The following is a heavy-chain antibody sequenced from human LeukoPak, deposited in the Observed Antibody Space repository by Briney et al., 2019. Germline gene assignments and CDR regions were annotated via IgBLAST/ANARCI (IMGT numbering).Heavy chain of an antibody. CDR3: ARDNSPGDSSGYYYFDY. Sequence: PSETLSLTCTVSGGSISSYYWSWIRQPPGKGLEWIGYIYYSGSTYYNPSLKSRVTISVDTSKNQFSLKLSSVTAADTAVYYCARDNSPGDSSGYYYFDYWGQGTLVTVSS. V-gene: IGHV4-59*12. CDR2: IYYSGST. CDR1: GGSISSYY. J-gene: IGHJ4*02. D-gene: IGHD3-22*01.